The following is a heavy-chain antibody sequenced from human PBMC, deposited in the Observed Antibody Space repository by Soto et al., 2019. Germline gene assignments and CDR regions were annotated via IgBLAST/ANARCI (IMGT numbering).Heavy chain of an antibody. V-gene: IGHV3-48*01. CDR2: IRSSGNTI. J-gene: IGHJ4*02. Sequence: PGGSLRLSCAASGFTFSDYSMNWVRQAPGKGLEWVSYIRSSGNTIYYADSVRGRFTISRDSAENSLYLQMNSLRVEDTAVYYCAREGSSRSYYYDYWGQGTLVTVS. D-gene: IGHD6-13*01. CDR1: GFTFSDYS. CDR3: AREGSSRSYYYDY.